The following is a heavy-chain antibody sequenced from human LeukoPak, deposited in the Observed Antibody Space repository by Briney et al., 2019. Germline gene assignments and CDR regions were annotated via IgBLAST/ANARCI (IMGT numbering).Heavy chain of an antibody. CDR2: IIPIFGTA. CDR3: ARVNSGSYSGAFDI. CDR1: GGTFSSYA. V-gene: IGHV1-69*05. D-gene: IGHD1-26*01. J-gene: IGHJ3*02. Sequence: ASVKVSCKASGGTFSSYAISWVRQAPGQGLEWMRGIIPIFGTANYAQKFQGRVTITTDESTSTAYMELSSLRSEDTAVYYCARVNSGSYSGAFDIWGQGTMVTVSS.